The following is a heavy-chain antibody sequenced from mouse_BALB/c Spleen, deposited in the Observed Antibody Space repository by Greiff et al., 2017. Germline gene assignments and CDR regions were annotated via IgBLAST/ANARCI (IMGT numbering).Heavy chain of an antibody. CDR3: ARWIYYDYDGEYYYAMDY. Sequence: QVQLQQPGAELVKPGASVKLSCKASGYTFTSYWMHWVKQRPGQGLEWIGEINPSNGRTNYNEKFKSKATLTVDKSSSTAYMQLSSLTSEDSAVYYCARWIYYDYDGEYYYAMDYWGQGTSVTVSS. CDR1: GYTFTSYW. CDR2: INPSNGRT. J-gene: IGHJ4*01. D-gene: IGHD2-4*01. V-gene: IGHV1S81*02.